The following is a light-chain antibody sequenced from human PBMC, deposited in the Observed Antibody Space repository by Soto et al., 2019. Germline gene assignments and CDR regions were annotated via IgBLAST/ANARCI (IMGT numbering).Light chain of an antibody. CDR2: DAS. Sequence: IQMTQSPSSLSASVGDRVTITFQASQNINNYLNWYQQKPGRAPKLLIYDASNLEAGVPSRFRGSGSGTDFTFTISRLQPEDIATYYCQQYENLPTFGQGTRPEI. J-gene: IGKJ5*01. V-gene: IGKV1-33*01. CDR1: QNINNY. CDR3: QQYENLPT.